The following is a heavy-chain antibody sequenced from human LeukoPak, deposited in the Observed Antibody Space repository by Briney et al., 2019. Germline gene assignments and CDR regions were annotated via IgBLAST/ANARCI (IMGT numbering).Heavy chain of an antibody. CDR1: GGSISSYY. CDR2: IYTSGST. J-gene: IGHJ4*02. V-gene: IGHV4-4*07. D-gene: IGHD6-19*01. CDR3: AREAYSSGFYYFDY. Sequence: SETLSLTCTVSGGSISSYYWSWIRQPAGKGLEWIGRIYTSGSTTYNPSLTSRVSMSIDTSKNHFSLKLTSVTAADTAVYYCAREAYSSGFYYFDYWGQGTLVTASA.